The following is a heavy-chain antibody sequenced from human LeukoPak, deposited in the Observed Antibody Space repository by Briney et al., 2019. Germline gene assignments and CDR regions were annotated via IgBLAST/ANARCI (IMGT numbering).Heavy chain of an antibody. CDR3: AKPPPGFRTERINMIVAFDY. Sequence: GGSLRLSCAASGFTFSSYAMSWVRQAPGKGLEWVSAISGSGGSTYYADSVKGRFTISRDNSKNTLYLQMNSLRAEDTAVYYCAKPPPGFRTERINMIVAFDYWGQGTLVTVSS. V-gene: IGHV3-23*01. CDR2: ISGSGGST. D-gene: IGHD3-22*01. CDR1: GFTFSSYA. J-gene: IGHJ4*02.